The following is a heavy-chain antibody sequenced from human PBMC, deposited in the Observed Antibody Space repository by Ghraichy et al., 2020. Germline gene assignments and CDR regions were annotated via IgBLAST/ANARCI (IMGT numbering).Heavy chain of an antibody. Sequence: GGSLRLSCAASGFTFSSFGMHWVRQTPGKGLQWVAIISYDGSNKYYADSVKGRFTISRDNSKNTLYLQMNRWRPEDTDIYYCAKDGAEATIRSYYYYYIDCWGKGTRVTVSS. CDR3: AKDGAEATIRSYYYYYIDC. CDR1: GFTFSSFG. D-gene: IGHD1-26*01. CDR2: ISYDGSNK. J-gene: IGHJ6*03. V-gene: IGHV3-30*18.